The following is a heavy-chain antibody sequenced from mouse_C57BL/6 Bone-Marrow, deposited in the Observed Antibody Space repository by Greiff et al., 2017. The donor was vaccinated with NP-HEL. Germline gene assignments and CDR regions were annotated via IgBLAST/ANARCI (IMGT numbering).Heavy chain of an antibody. CDR1: GFSLNSYG. D-gene: IGHD2-4*01. Sequence: VQLQESGPGLVQPSQSLSITCTVSGFSLNSYGVHWVRQCPGKGLEWLGVIWSGGGTDNNAAFISRQSISKDNPKSQVFCKMNSLQADDTAIYYCASYYYDDGGVAFWGRGTLVTVSA. CDR3: ASYYYDDGGVAF. V-gene: IGHV2-2*01. J-gene: IGHJ3*01. CDR2: IWSGGGT.